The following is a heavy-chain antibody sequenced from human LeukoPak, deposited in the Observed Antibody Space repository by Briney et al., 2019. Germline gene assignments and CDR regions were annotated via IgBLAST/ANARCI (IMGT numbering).Heavy chain of an antibody. Sequence: GGSLRLSCAASGFTLSNAWMSWVRQAPGTGLGWFGRIKSKTDGGTTDYAAPVKGRFTISRDDSKNTLYLQMNSLKTEDTAVYYCTTDVPTYGPNFDYWGQGTLVTVSS. CDR1: GFTLSNAW. CDR3: TTDVPTYGPNFDY. V-gene: IGHV3-15*01. CDR2: IKSKTDGGTT. J-gene: IGHJ4*02. D-gene: IGHD4-17*01.